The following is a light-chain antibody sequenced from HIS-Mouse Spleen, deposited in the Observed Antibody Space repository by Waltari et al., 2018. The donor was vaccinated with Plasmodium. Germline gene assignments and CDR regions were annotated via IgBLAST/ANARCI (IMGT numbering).Light chain of an antibody. J-gene: IGLJ3*02. CDR2: KDS. CDR3: QSADSSGTPNWV. CDR1: ALPKQY. Sequence: SYELTQPASVSVSPGQTARITCAGDALPKQYAYVYQQKPGQAPVLVIYKDSERPSGIPERFSGSSSGTTVTLTISGVQAEDEADYYCQSADSSGTPNWVFGGGTKLTVL. V-gene: IGLV3-25*03.